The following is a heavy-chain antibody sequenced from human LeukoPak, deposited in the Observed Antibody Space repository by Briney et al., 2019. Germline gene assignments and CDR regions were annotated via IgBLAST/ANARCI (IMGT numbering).Heavy chain of an antibody. D-gene: IGHD3-10*01. J-gene: IGHJ4*02. CDR2: INPSGGST. Sequence: ASVKVSCKASGYTFTSYYMHWVRQAPGQGLEWLGIINPSGGSTSYAQKFQGKVTMTRDMSTSTVYMELSSLRPEDTAVYYFAREVRGSGSYPDYWGQGTLVTVSS. CDR3: AREVRGSGSYPDY. V-gene: IGHV1-46*01. CDR1: GYTFTSYY.